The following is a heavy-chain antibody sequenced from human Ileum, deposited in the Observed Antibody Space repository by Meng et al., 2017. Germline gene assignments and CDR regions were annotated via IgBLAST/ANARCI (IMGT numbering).Heavy chain of an antibody. V-gene: IGHV1-18*01. CDR1: GYTFTSYG. Sequence: QVHLVQSGAEVKKPGASVMVSCKAFGYTFTSYGSSWVRQAPGQGLEWMGGISVYNGNTNYAQKFQGRVTMTADTSTSTAYMELRSLRSDDTAVYYCARDYSGTSYRFSDYWGQGTLVTVSS. J-gene: IGHJ4*02. CDR3: ARDYSGTSYRFSDY. D-gene: IGHD1-26*01. CDR2: ISVYNGNT.